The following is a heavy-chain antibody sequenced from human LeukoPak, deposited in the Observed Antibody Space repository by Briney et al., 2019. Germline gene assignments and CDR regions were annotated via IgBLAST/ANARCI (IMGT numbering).Heavy chain of an antibody. CDR2: INHSGST. V-gene: IGHV4-34*01. D-gene: IGHD6-13*01. CDR1: GGSFSGYY. CDR3: ASSGYSSSWYGNY. J-gene: IGHJ4*02. Sequence: SETLSLTCAVYGGSFSGYYWSWIRQPPGKGLEWIGEINHSGSTNYNPSLKSRVTISVDTSKNQFSLKLSSVTAADTAVYYCASSGYSSSWYGNYWGQGTLVTVSS.